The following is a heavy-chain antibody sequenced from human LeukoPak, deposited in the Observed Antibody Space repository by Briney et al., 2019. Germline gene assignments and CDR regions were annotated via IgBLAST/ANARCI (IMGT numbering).Heavy chain of an antibody. CDR1: GYTFNNFG. V-gene: IGHV1-18*01. CDR2: ISAYNGLT. J-gene: IGHJ5*02. D-gene: IGHD1-26*01. Sequence: ASVKVSCKASGYTFNNFGIHWVRQTPGQGLEWMGWISAYNGLTNYAENLQGRVTMTTDTSTGTAYLELRSLTSDDTALYYCARDRIARLGGSYRYNCFDPWAREPWSLSRQ. CDR3: ARDRIARLGGSYRYNCFDP.